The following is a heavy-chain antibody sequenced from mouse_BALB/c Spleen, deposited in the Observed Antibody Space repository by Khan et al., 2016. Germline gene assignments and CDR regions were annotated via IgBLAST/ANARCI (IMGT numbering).Heavy chain of an antibody. CDR2: INPSTGYT. Sequence: QVQLKQSGAELAKPGASVKMSCKASGYTFTSYWMHWVKQRPGQGLEWIGYINPSTGYTEYNQKFKDKATLTADKSSSTAYMQLSSLTSEDSAVYYCAIYYGNYYAMDYWGQGTSFTVSS. D-gene: IGHD2-1*01. CDR1: GYTFTSYW. J-gene: IGHJ4*01. V-gene: IGHV1-7*01. CDR3: AIYYGNYYAMDY.